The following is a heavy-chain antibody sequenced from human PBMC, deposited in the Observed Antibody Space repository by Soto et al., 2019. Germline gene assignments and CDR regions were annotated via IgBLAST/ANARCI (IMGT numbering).Heavy chain of an antibody. V-gene: IGHV4-31*03. Sequence: QVQLQESGPGLVKPSQTLSLTCTVSGGSISSGGYYWGWIRQHPGKGLEWIGYIYYSGSTYYNPSLKSRVTISVDTSKTQYPLKLSSVTAADTAVYYRARAGTTGREAFDIWGQGTMVTVS. CDR1: GGSISSGGYY. D-gene: IGHD4-17*01. J-gene: IGHJ3*02. CDR3: ARAGTTGREAFDI. CDR2: IYYSGST.